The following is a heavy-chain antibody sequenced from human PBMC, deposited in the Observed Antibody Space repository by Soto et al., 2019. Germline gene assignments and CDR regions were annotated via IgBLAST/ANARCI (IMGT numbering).Heavy chain of an antibody. V-gene: IGHV4-59*01. CDR1: GGSISSYY. Sequence: QVQLQESGPGLVKPSETLSLTCTVSGGSISSYYWSWIRQPPGKGLEWIGYIYYSGSTNYNPSLTSRVTISVDTSKNQFSLKLSSVTAADTAVYYCARDRVVRGVKDYYYYGMDVWGQGTTVTVSS. J-gene: IGHJ6*02. CDR2: IYYSGST. D-gene: IGHD3-10*01. CDR3: ARDRVVRGVKDYYYYGMDV.